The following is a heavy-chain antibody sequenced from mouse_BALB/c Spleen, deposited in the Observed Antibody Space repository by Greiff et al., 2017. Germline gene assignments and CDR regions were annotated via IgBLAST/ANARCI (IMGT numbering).Heavy chain of an antibody. Sequence: QVQLQQSGAELMKPGASVKISCKATGYTFSSYWIEWVKQRPGHGLEWIGEILPGSGSTNYNEKFKGKATFTAATSSNTTYMQLSSLTSEDSAVYYCARGRTGTKGYAMDYWGQGTSVTVSS. CDR2: ILPGSGST. D-gene: IGHD4-1*01. V-gene: IGHV1-9*01. J-gene: IGHJ4*01. CDR3: ARGRTGTKGYAMDY. CDR1: GYTFSSYW.